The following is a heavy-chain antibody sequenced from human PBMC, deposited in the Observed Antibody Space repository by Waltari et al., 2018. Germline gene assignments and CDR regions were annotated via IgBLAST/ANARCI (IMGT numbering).Heavy chain of an antibody. V-gene: IGHV3-21*01. D-gene: IGHD4-17*01. CDR2: ISSSSSYI. J-gene: IGHJ4*02. Sequence: EVQLVESGGGLVKPGGSLRLSCAASGFTFSSYSMNWVRQAPGKGLEWVSSISSSSSYIYYADSVKGRFTISRDNAKNSLYLQMNSLRAEDTAVYYCARDLKTTVNSYYFDYWGQGTLVTVSS. CDR1: GFTFSSYS. CDR3: ARDLKTTVNSYYFDY.